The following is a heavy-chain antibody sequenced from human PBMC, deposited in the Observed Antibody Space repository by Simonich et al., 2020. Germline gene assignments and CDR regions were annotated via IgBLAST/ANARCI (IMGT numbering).Heavy chain of an antibody. CDR1: GYTLTGYY. Sequence: QVQLVQAGAEVKKPGAAVKVSCKDSGYTLTGYYMHWVRQAPGQGLEWMGWINPNRVCTNNAQKVQGRVTMTRDTSISTAYMELSRLRSDDTAVYYCARGGVQYYYYYMDVWGKGTTVTVSS. J-gene: IGHJ6*03. CDR2: INPNRVCT. V-gene: IGHV1-2*02. CDR3: ARGGVQYYYYYMDV. D-gene: IGHD3-3*01.